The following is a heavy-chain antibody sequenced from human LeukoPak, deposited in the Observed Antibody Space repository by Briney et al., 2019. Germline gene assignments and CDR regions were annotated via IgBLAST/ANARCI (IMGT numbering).Heavy chain of an antibody. CDR2: ITPDAGRT. D-gene: IGHD7-27*01. CDR1: GFTFSTYG. J-gene: IGHJ4*02. CDR3: VQDWAWGAFGY. V-gene: IGHV3-23*01. Sequence: PGGTLRLSCAASGFTFSTYGMNWARQAPGKGLEWVSGITPDAGRTYYADSVKGRFTIYRDNSKNTVYLQMNSLGAEDTAVYYCVQDWAWGAFGYWGQGTLVTVSS.